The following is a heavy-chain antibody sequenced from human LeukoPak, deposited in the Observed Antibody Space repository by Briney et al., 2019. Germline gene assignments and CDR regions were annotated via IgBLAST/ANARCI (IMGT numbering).Heavy chain of an antibody. V-gene: IGHV3-23*01. CDR3: AKSYSSEENSYYYMDV. Sequence: GGSLRLSCAASGFTVSSNYMSWVRQAPGTGLEWVSGISGSGIGGSTYHADSVKGRFTISRDNSKSTLYLEMNSLRAEDTAVYYCAKSYSSEENSYYYMDVWGKGTTVTVSS. CDR2: ISGSGIGGST. J-gene: IGHJ6*03. D-gene: IGHD6-19*01. CDR1: GFTVSSNY.